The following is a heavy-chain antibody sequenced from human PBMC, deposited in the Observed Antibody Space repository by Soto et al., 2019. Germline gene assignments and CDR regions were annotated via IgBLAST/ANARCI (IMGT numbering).Heavy chain of an antibody. J-gene: IGHJ6*02. CDR1: GGTFSSYA. V-gene: IGHV1-69*13. CDR2: IIPIFGTA. CDR3: ARREYDFWSGYYKLAYYYYGMDV. Sequence: SVKVSCKASGGTFSSYAISWVRQAPGQALEWMGGIIPIFGTANYAQKFQGRVTITADESTSTAYMELSSLRSEDTAVYYCARREYDFWSGYYKLAYYYYGMDVWGQGTTVTVSS. D-gene: IGHD3-3*01.